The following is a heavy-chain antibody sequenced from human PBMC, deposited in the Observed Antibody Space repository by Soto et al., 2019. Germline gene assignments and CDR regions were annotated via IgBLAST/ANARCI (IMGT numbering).Heavy chain of an antibody. V-gene: IGHV1-69*01. CDR1: GGTFNNYA. CDR3: ARGRDSSGYRYGMDV. J-gene: IGHJ6*02. CDR2: IIPLFGTA. D-gene: IGHD3-22*01. Sequence: QVQLVQSGAEVKKPGSSVKVSCKASGGTFNNYAISWVRQAPGQGLEWMGGIIPLFGTANYAQKFQGRVTITADESTSTAYMELTSLRSEDTAVYYCARGRDSSGYRYGMDVWGQGTTVTVSS.